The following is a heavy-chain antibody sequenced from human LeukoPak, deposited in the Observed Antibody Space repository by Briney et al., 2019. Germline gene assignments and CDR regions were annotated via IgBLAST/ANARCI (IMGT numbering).Heavy chain of an antibody. D-gene: IGHD2-2*01. CDR2: ISAYNGYT. CDR3: ARNRVIPDWFDP. CDR1: GYTFTSYG. V-gene: IGHV1-18*01. J-gene: IGHJ5*02. Sequence: ASVKVSCKASGYTFTSYGISWVRQAPGQGLEWMGWISAYNGYTNYAQKLQGRVTMTTDTSTSTAYMELRSLRSDDTAVYYCARNRVIPDWFDPWGQGTLVTVSS.